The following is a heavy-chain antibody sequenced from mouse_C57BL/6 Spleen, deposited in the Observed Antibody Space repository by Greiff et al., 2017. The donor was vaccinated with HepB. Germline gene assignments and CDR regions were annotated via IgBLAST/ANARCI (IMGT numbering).Heavy chain of an antibody. CDR1: GYTFTDYY. CDR2: INPNNGGT. J-gene: IGHJ2*01. Sequence: EVQLQQSGPELVKPGASVKISCKASGYTFTDYYMNWVKQSHGKSLEWIGDINPNNGGTSYNQKFKGKATLTVDKSSSTAYMELRSLTSEDSAVYYCARRLYYYGSSYYFDYWGQGTTLTVSS. V-gene: IGHV1-26*01. CDR3: ARRLYYYGSSYYFDY. D-gene: IGHD1-1*01.